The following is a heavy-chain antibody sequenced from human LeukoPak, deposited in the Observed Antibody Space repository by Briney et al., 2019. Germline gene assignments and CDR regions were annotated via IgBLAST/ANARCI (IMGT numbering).Heavy chain of an antibody. CDR1: GFTFSKYD. D-gene: IGHD3-22*01. CDR2: ISSSSTTM. Sequence: PGGSLRLSCAASGFTFSKYDMNWVRQAPGKGLDWISYISSSSTTMFYADSVKGRFTISRDNAKKSLYLQMNSLRAEDTAVYYCARDGDAYYYDTSGYRRRSGSYFDSWGQGTLVTVSS. J-gene: IGHJ4*02. V-gene: IGHV3-48*04. CDR3: ARDGDAYYYDTSGYRRRSGSYFDS.